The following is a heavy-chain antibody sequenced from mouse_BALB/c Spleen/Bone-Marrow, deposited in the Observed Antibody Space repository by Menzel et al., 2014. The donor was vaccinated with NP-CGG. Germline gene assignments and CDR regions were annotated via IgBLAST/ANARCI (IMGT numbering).Heavy chain of an antibody. J-gene: IGHJ4*01. CDR2: VWTGGST. V-gene: IGHV2-2*02. Sequence: QVQLQQSGPGLVQPSQSLSITCTVSGFSLTQYTIYWIRQSPGKGLEWLGVVWTGGSTDYNATFISRLTITKDNSKGQVFFKMTSLEPTDTAIYYCARNSDHYSLDYWGQGTSVTVSS. CDR3: ARNSDHYSLDY. D-gene: IGHD2-12*01. CDR1: GFSLTQYT.